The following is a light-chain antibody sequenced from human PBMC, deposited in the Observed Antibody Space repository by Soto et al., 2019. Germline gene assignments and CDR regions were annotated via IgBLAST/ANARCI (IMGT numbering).Light chain of an antibody. J-gene: IGKJ1*01. Sequence: EIQLTQTPSNLSTPAGGRVTSTCRASQSISNVLAWFQQKPGRAPKLLIFDISNLASGVPSRFSGSGSGSATEFTLTISSLQPDDSATYYCQKYYSYPWTFGQGTKVDIK. CDR2: DIS. CDR3: QKYYSYPWT. V-gene: IGKV1-5*01. CDR1: QSISNV.